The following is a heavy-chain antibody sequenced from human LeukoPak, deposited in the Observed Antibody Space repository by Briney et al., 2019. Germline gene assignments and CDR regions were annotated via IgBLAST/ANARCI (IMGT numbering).Heavy chain of an antibody. CDR1: GFTFSSYW. J-gene: IGHJ5*02. D-gene: IGHD2-2*01. Sequence: LAGGSLRLSCAASGFTFSSYWMSWVHQAPGKGLEWVANIKQDGSEKYYVDSVKGRFTISRDNAKNSLCLQMNSLRAEDTAVYYCARYCSSTSCYSDWFDPWGQGTLVTVSS. V-gene: IGHV3-7*03. CDR2: IKQDGSEK. CDR3: ARYCSSTSCYSDWFDP.